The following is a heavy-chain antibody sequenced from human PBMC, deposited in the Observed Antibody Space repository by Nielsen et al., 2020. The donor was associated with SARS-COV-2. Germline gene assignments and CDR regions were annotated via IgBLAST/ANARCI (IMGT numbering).Heavy chain of an antibody. CDR3: ARDRDPTGANIVLLVAANQGMDV. CDR2: ITTHNGLT. V-gene: IGHV1-18*01. J-gene: IGHJ6*02. Sequence: VRQMPGKGLEWMGWITTHNGLTNSAHKLQGRVTMTTDTSTSTVYMELRSLRSDDTAVYYCARDRDPTGANIVLLVAANQGMDVWGQGTTVTVSS. D-gene: IGHD2-15*01.